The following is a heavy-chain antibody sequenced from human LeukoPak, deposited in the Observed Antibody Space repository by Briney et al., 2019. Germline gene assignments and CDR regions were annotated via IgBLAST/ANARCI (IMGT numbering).Heavy chain of an antibody. Sequence: SETLSLTCAVSGGSISSYYWSWIRQPAGKGLEWIGRIYTSGSTNYNPSLKSRVTMSVDTSKNQFSLKLSSVTAADTAVYYCARGLSRSGYGPNYYYYMDVWGKGTTVTISS. CDR2: IYTSGST. V-gene: IGHV4-4*07. J-gene: IGHJ6*03. CDR3: ARGLSRSGYGPNYYYYMDV. D-gene: IGHD3-3*01. CDR1: GGSISSYY.